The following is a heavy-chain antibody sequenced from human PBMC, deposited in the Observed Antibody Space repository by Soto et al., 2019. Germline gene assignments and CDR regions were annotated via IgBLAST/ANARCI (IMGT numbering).Heavy chain of an antibody. V-gene: IGHV4-59*08. CDR3: ARHARDSSGYHFDY. J-gene: IGHJ4*02. Sequence: QVQLQESGPGLVKPSETLSLTCTVSGGSISSYYWSWIRQPPGKGLEWIGQIHYSGSTSYTSSLRSRVTISVDTSNNQFSLKLSSVTAADTAVYYCARHARDSSGYHFDYWGQGTLVTVSS. D-gene: IGHD3-22*01. CDR1: GGSISSYY. CDR2: IHYSGST.